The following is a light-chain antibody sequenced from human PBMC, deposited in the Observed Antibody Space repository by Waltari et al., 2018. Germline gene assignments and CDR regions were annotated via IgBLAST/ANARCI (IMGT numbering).Light chain of an antibody. V-gene: IGKV3-15*01. CDR3: QQYNNWLWT. J-gene: IGKJ1*01. CDR2: GAS. CDR1: QSVSNN. Sequence: ERVMTQSPATLSVSPGERATLSCRASQSVSNNLAWYQRKPGQAPRLLIYGASTRATGIPARFSGSGSGTEFTLTISSLQSEDFAVYDCQQYNNWLWTFGQGTKVEVK.